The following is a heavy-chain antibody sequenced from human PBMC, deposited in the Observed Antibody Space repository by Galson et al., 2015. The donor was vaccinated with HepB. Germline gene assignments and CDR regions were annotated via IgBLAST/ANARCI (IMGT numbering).Heavy chain of an antibody. CDR3: ARRYFDWYPHGYYGMDV. J-gene: IGHJ6*02. CDR2: ISSSSSYI. V-gene: IGHV3-21*01. Sequence: SLRLSCAASGFTFSSYSMNWVRQAPGKGLEWASSISSSSSYIYYADSVKGRFTISRDNAKNSLYLQMNSLRAEDTAVYYCARRYFDWYPHGYYGMDVWGQGTTVTVSS. D-gene: IGHD3-9*01. CDR1: GFTFSSYS.